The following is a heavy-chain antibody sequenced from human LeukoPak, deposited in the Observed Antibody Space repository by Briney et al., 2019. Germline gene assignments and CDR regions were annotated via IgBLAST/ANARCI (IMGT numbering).Heavy chain of an antibody. D-gene: IGHD2-2*01. CDR1: GLPLSTFS. CDR3: ARGCSSTSCHVRSDY. V-gene: IGHV3-20*04. J-gene: IGHJ4*02. CDR2: INWNGGST. Sequence: GGSVSLSCPASGLPLSTFSMKWVRQAPGKGREWVSGINWNGGSTGYAESVKGRFTIYRAKAKNSLYLQMSSLRAEDTAVYYCARGCSSTSCHVRSDYWGQGTLVTVSS.